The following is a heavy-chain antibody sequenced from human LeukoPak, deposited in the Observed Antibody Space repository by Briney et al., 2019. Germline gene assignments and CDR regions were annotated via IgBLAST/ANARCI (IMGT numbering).Heavy chain of an antibody. J-gene: IGHJ4*02. CDR2: ISSSSSYI. Sequence: GESLKISCKGSGYSFTTYWIGWVRQAPGKGLEWVSSISSSSSYIYYADSVKGRFTISRDNAKNSLYLQMNSLRAEDTAVYYCARDGSSSSLDYWGQGTLVTVSS. D-gene: IGHD6-6*01. CDR1: GYSFTTYW. CDR3: ARDGSSSSLDY. V-gene: IGHV3-21*01.